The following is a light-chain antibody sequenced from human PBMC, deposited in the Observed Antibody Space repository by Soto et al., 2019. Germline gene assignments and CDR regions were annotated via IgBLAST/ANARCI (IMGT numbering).Light chain of an antibody. Sequence: EIVLTQSPGTLSLSPGERATLSCRASQSVRSNLAWYQQKPGQAPRLLIYGASTRAPGIPARFSGFGSGTDFTLTISSLQSEDFAIYYCQQYNNWPAITFGQGTRLEIK. J-gene: IGKJ5*01. V-gene: IGKV3D-15*01. CDR1: QSVRSN. CDR2: GAS. CDR3: QQYNNWPAIT.